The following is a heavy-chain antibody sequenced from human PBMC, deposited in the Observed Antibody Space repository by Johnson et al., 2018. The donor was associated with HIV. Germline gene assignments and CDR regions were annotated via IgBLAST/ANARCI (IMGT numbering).Heavy chain of an antibody. D-gene: IGHD4-23*01. J-gene: IGHJ3*02. Sequence: VPLVESGGGLVQPGGSLRLSCAVSGLTFTNYWMHWVRQAPGKGLVWVSRVNNDGGDTIYADSVKGRFTISRDNAKNTLFLQINSLRAEDTAVYYCARHGTTVVTRGALEIWGQVTMVTVSS. CDR3: ARHGTTVVTRGALEI. CDR2: VNNDGGDT. V-gene: IGHV3-74*01. CDR1: GLTFTNYW.